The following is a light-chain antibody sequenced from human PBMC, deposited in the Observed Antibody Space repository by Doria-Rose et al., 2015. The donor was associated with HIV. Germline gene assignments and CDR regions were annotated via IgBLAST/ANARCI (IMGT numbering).Light chain of an antibody. J-gene: IGKJ4*01. CDR1: QGTSTY. CDR3: QQYYSYPPLT. CDR2: TAS. V-gene: IGKV1-8*01. Sequence: QSPSSLSASVGDRVTITCRASQGTSTYLAWWQQKPGKVPKLLIYTASTLQSGVPSRFSGSGSGTDFTLTISCLQSEDFATYYCQQYYSYPPLTFGGGTKVEIK.